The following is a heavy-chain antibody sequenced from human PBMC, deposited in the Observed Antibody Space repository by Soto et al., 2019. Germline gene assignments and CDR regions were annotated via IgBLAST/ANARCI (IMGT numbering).Heavy chain of an antibody. CDR1: GYTFTSYY. CDR2: INPSGGST. CDR3: AREGGYCSSTSCSKGSLDY. V-gene: IGHV1-46*01. Sequence: GASVKVSCKASGYTFTSYYMHSVLQAPGQGLEWMGIINPSGGSTSYAQKFQGRVTMTRDTSTSTVYMELSSLRSEDTAVYYCAREGGYCSSTSCSKGSLDYWGQGTLVTVSS. J-gene: IGHJ4*02. D-gene: IGHD2-2*01.